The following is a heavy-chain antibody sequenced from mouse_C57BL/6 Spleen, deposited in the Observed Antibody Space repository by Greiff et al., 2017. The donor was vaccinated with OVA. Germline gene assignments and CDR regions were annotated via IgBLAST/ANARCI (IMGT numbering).Heavy chain of an antibody. V-gene: IGHV14-2*01. Sequence: VQLQQPGAELVKPGASVKLSCTASGFNIKDYYMHWVKQRTEQGLEWIGRIDPEDGETKYDPKFQGKATITADKSSNTAYLQLSSLTSEDTAVYYCATRYYYGSSYDWDFDVWGTGTTVTVSS. CDR3: ATRYYYGSSYDWDFDV. CDR1: GFNIKDYY. CDR2: IDPEDGET. J-gene: IGHJ1*03. D-gene: IGHD1-1*01.